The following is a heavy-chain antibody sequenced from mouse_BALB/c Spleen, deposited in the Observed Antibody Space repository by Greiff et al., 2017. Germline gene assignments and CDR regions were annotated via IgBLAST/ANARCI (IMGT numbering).Heavy chain of an antibody. J-gene: IGHJ4*01. Sequence: VQRVESGPELVRPGVSVKISCKGSGYTFTDYAMHWVKQSHAKSLEWIGVISTYYGNTNYNQKFKGKATMTVDKSSSTAYMELARLTSEDSAIYYCAREVRDYYAMDYWGQGTSVTVSS. CDR1: GYTFTDYA. D-gene: IGHD2-14*01. CDR2: ISTYYGNT. CDR3: AREVRDYYAMDY. V-gene: IGHV1-67*01.